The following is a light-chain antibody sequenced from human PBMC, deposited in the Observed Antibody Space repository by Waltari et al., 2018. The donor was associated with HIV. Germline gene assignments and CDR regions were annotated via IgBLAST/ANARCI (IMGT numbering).Light chain of an antibody. CDR3: SSYTSSSTYV. CDR2: DVS. Sequence: QSALTQPASVSGPPGQSITISCTGTTNDVGSSNYVSWHQQHPGEAPKLIIHDVSDRPSGISNLFSGSKSGNTASLTISGLQTEDEADYYCSSYTSSSTYVFGTGTRVTVL. V-gene: IGLV2-14*01. J-gene: IGLJ1*01. CDR1: TNDVGSSNY.